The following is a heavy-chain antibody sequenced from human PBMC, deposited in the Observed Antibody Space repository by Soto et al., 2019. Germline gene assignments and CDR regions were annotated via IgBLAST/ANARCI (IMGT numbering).Heavy chain of an antibody. J-gene: IGHJ6*02. CDR2: IKSKTDGGTT. CDR1: GFTFSNAL. Sequence: GGSLRLSCAASGFTFSNALMSWVRQAPGKGLEWVGRIKSKTDGGTTDYAAPVKGRFTISRDDSKNTLYLQMNSLKTEDTAVYYCTTDYDDSSGTYYYGMDVWGQGTTVTVSS. CDR3: TTDYDDSSGTYYYGMDV. D-gene: IGHD3-22*01. V-gene: IGHV3-15*01.